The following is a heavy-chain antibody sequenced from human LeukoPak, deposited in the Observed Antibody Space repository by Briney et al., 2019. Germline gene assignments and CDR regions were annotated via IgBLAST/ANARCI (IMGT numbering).Heavy chain of an antibody. Sequence: PGGSLRLSCEASGFIFSSHGMSWVRQAPGKGLEWVSVISGSGGGTYYADSVKGRFTISRDNSKNTLYLQMNSLRAEDTAVYYCAKDGDYYDSSGYYDYWGQGTLVTVSS. D-gene: IGHD3-22*01. CDR1: GFIFSSHG. CDR3: AKDGDYYDSSGYYDY. J-gene: IGHJ4*02. CDR2: ISGSGGGT. V-gene: IGHV3-23*01.